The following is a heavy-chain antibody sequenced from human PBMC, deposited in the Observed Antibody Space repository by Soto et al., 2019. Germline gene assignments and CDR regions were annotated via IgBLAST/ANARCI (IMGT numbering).Heavy chain of an antibody. D-gene: IGHD3-9*01. CDR2: IKSKTDGGTT. Sequence: PGGSLRRSCAASGFTVSNAWMSWVRQAPGKGLEWVGRIKSKTDGGTTDYAAPVKGRFTISRDDSKNTLYLQMNSLKTEDTAVYYCTTDQNILTRYGMDVWGQGTTVTVSS. V-gene: IGHV3-15*01. J-gene: IGHJ6*02. CDR3: TTDQNILTRYGMDV. CDR1: GFTVSNAW.